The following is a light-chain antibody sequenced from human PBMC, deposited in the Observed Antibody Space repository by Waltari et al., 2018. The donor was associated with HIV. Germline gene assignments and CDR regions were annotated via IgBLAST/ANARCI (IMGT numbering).Light chain of an antibody. J-gene: IGKJ4*01. V-gene: IGKV3-15*01. CDR3: QQYKNWPLT. CDR2: GAS. Sequence: EIVMTQSPATLSVSPGERATLTCRASQSVSSNLAWYQQKTGQAPRLLIDGASTRATGIAARFMGSGSGTEVTLTISSLQSEDFAVYYCQQYKNWPLTFGGGTKVEIK. CDR1: QSVSSN.